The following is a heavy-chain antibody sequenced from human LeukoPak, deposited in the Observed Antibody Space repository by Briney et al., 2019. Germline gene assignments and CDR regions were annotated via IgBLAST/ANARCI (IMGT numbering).Heavy chain of an antibody. CDR2: IKQDGSER. CDR3: ARVITGSSGWEY. D-gene: IGHD6-19*01. V-gene: IGHV3-7*03. Sequence: GGSLRLSCAASGFTFSNAWMNWVRQAPGKGLEWVANIKQDGSERYYVDSVKGRFTISRDNAKNSLYLQMNSLRGEDTAVYYCARVITGSSGWEYWGQGTLVTVSS. CDR1: GFTFSNAW. J-gene: IGHJ4*02.